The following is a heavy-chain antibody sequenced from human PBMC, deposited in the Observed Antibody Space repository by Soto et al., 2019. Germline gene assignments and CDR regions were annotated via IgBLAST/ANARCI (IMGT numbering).Heavy chain of an antibody. J-gene: IGHJ4*02. D-gene: IGHD6-6*01. CDR2: INHSGST. V-gene: IGHV4-34*01. CDR1: GGSFSGYY. Sequence: PSETLSLTCAVYGGSFSGYYWSWIRQPPGKGLEWIGEINHSGSTNYNPSLKSRVTISVDTSKNQFSLNLSSVTAADTAVYYCARRAGYSSSSWGQGTLVTVSS. CDR3: ARRAGYSSSS.